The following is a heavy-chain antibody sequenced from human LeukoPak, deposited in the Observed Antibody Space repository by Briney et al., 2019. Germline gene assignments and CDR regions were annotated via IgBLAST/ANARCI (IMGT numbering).Heavy chain of an antibody. CDR3: AKDFGSRHVLLWFGELLGI. CDR1: GFTFSSYA. D-gene: IGHD3-10*01. CDR2: ISGSGGST. Sequence: GGSLRLSCASSGFTFSSYAMSWVRQAPGKGLEWVSAISGSGGSTYYADSVKGRFTISRDNSKNTLYLQMNSLRAEDTAVYYCAKDFGSRHVLLWFGELLGIWGQGTMVTVSS. J-gene: IGHJ3*02. V-gene: IGHV3-23*01.